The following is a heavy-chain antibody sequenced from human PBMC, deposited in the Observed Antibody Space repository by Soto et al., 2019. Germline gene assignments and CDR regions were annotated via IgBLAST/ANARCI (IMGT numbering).Heavy chain of an antibody. CDR2: IWYDGSNK. J-gene: IGHJ6*02. V-gene: IGHV3-33*01. CDR3: ARGITGTTRYYYGMDV. Sequence: PGGSLRLSCAASGFTFSSYGMHWVRQAPGKGLEWVAVIWYDGSNKYYADSVKGRFTISRDNSKNTLYLQMNSLRAEDTAVYYCARGITGTTRYYYGMDVWGQGTTVTVS. D-gene: IGHD1-7*01. CDR1: GFTFSSYG.